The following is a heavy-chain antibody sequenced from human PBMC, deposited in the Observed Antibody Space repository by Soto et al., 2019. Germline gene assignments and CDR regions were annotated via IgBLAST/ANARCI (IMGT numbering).Heavy chain of an antibody. D-gene: IGHD5-12*01. CDR1: GYTFTCYY. CDR3: ARSVATIDYYYYGMDV. V-gene: IGHV1-2*04. CDR2: INPNSGGT. Sequence: ASVKVSCKASGYTFTCYYMRWVRQAPGQGLEWMGWINPNSGGTNYAQKFQGWVTMTRDTSISTAYMELSRLRSDDTAVYYCARSVATIDYYYYGMDVWGQGTTVTVSS. J-gene: IGHJ6*02.